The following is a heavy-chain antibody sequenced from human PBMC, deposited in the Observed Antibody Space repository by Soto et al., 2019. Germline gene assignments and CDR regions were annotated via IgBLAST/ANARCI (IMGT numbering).Heavy chain of an antibody. V-gene: IGHV3-11*01. CDR3: ASDIVATTGRYCSGGSCTGWFDP. J-gene: IGHJ5*02. CDR2: ISSSGSTI. CDR1: GFTFSDYY. D-gene: IGHD2-15*01. Sequence: PGGSLRLSCAASGFTFSDYYMSWIRQAPGKGLEWVSYISSSGSTIYYADSVKGRFTISRDNAKNSLYLQMNSLRAEDTAVYYCASDIVATTGRYCSGGSCTGWFDPWGQGTLVTVSS.